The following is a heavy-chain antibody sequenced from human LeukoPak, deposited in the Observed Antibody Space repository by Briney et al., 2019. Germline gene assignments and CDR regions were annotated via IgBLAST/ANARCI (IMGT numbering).Heavy chain of an antibody. Sequence: PETLSLTCTVSGGSISSYYWSWIRQPAGTALEWIGRIYTSGTITYNPSLKSRVTMSVDTSKNQFSLKLSSVTAADTAVYYCARDSGTTGEVKFDPWGQGTLVTVSS. V-gene: IGHV4-4*07. J-gene: IGHJ5*02. CDR1: GGSISSYY. CDR2: IYTSGTI. CDR3: ARDSGTTGEVKFDP. D-gene: IGHD3-10*01.